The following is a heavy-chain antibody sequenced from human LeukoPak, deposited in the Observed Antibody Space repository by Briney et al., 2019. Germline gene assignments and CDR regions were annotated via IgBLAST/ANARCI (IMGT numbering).Heavy chain of an antibody. CDR3: ARSPWEAGLYYFDY. Sequence: ASVKVSCKASGYTFTSYGISWVRQAPGQGLEWMGWISAYNGNTNYAQKLQGRVTMTTDTSTSTAYMELRSLRSDDTAVYCCARSPWEAGLYYFDYWGQGTLVAVSS. J-gene: IGHJ4*02. V-gene: IGHV1-18*01. CDR1: GYTFTSYG. CDR2: ISAYNGNT. D-gene: IGHD1-26*01.